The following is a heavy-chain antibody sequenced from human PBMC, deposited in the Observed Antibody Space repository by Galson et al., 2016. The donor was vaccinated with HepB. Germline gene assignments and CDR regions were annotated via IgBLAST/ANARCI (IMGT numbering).Heavy chain of an antibody. J-gene: IGHJ5*02. CDR1: GFTFSSYA. CDR3: AKGRAPGGVDWFDP. V-gene: IGHV3-23*01. CDR2: TTGSGFGT. D-gene: IGHD2-2*01. Sequence: SLRLSCAASGFTFSSYAMMWVRQAPGKGLEWVSTTTGSGFGTFYADSVRGRFSASRDNSKNTMSLQMFSLTVEDTALYYCAKGRAPGGVDWFDPWGQGTLVTVSS.